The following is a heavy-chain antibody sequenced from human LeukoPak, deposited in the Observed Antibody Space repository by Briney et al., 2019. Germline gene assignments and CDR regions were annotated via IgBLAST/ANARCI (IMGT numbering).Heavy chain of an antibody. D-gene: IGHD3-10*01. V-gene: IGHV3-23*01. Sequence: LSGGSLRLSWAVSGITLSNYGMSWVRQAPGKGLEWVAGISDSGGRTNYADSVKGRFTISRDNSLNTLYLQMSSPRAEDTAVYFCAKRGIVIRGILVIGYHQEAYHYDYWGQGVLVTVSS. CDR3: AKRGIVIRGILVIGYHQEAYHYDY. CDR2: ISDSGGRT. CDR1: GITLSNYG. J-gene: IGHJ4*02.